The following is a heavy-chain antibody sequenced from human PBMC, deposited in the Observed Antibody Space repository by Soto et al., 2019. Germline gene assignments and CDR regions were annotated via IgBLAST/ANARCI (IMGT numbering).Heavy chain of an antibody. CDR2: ISNDGSNE. D-gene: IGHD3-3*01. Sequence: QVQLVESGGGVVQRGRSLRLSCAASGFTFSSYGMYWVRQAPGKGLEWVAVISNDGSNEYYADSVKGRFTISRDNSKNTLYLQMNSLRADDTAVYYCAKVISGGYYHYGMDVWGQGTTVTVSS. CDR1: GFTFSSYG. V-gene: IGHV3-30*18. CDR3: AKVISGGYYHYGMDV. J-gene: IGHJ6*02.